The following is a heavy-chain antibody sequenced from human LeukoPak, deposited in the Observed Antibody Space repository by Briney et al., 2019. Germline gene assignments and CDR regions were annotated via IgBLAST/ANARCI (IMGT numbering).Heavy chain of an antibody. D-gene: IGHD3/OR15-3a*01. V-gene: IGHV1-69*06. CDR1: GYTFTSYG. J-gene: IGHJ6*03. CDR2: IIPIFGTA. Sequence: SVKVSCKASGYTFTSYGISWVRQAPGQGLEWMGGIIPIFGTANYAQKFQGRVTITADKSTSTAYMELSSLRSEDTAVYYCARAWDWTDYYYYMDVWGKGTTVTVSS. CDR3: ARAWDWTDYYYYMDV.